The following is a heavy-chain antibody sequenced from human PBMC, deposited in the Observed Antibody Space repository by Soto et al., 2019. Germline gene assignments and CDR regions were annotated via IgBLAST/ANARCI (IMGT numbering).Heavy chain of an antibody. CDR2: IYYSGST. D-gene: IGHD4-17*01. J-gene: IGHJ4*02. CDR3: ASRYGGTLDY. Sequence: SETLSLTCTVSGGSISSSSYYWGWIRQPPGKGLEWFGSIYYSGSTYYNPSLKSRVTISVDTSKNQFSLKLSSVTAADTAVYYCASRYGGTLDYWGQGTLVTVSS. CDR1: GGSISSSSYY. V-gene: IGHV4-39*01.